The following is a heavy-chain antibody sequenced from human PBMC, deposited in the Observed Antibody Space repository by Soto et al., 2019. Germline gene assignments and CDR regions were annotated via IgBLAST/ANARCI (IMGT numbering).Heavy chain of an antibody. D-gene: IGHD2-21*02. CDR3: ARKDQSGXFSWFAP. CDR2: IFPSDSDT. J-gene: IGHJ5*02. V-gene: IGHV5-51*01. Sequence: PGESLKISCRTSGYRFTSYWIAWVRQMPGKGLEWMGIIFPSDSDTRYSPSFQGQVTISADRSTSTVFLQWASRKASDTAVYFCARKDQSGXFSWFAPWGQGTLVTVSS. CDR1: GYRFTSYW.